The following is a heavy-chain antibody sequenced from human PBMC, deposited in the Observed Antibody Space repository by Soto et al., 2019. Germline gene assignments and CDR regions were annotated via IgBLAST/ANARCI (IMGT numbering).Heavy chain of an antibody. CDR2: IYYSGST. D-gene: IGHD3-10*01. V-gene: IGHV4-31*03. CDR3: AREGSGSGSYPNY. CDR1: GGSISSGGYY. Sequence: SETLSLTCTVSGGSISSGGYYWSWIRQHPWKGLEWIGYIYYSGSTYYNPSLKSRVTISVDTSKNQFSLKLSSVTAADTAVYYCAREGSGSGSYPNYWGQGTLVTVSS. J-gene: IGHJ4*02.